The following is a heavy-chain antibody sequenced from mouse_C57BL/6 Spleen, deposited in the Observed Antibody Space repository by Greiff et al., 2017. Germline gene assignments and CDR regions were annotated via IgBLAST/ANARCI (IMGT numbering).Heavy chain of an antibody. J-gene: IGHJ4*01. CDR2: INPGSGGT. CDR3: ARSAVVAPYYYAMDY. CDR1: GYAFTNYL. D-gene: IGHD1-1*01. V-gene: IGHV1-54*01. Sequence: QVQLQQSGAELVRPGTSVKVSCKASGYAFTNYLIEWVKQRPGQGLEWIGVINPGSGGTNYNEKFKGKATLNADKSSSTAYMQLSSLTSEDSAVYFGARSAVVAPYYYAMDYWGQGTSVTVSS.